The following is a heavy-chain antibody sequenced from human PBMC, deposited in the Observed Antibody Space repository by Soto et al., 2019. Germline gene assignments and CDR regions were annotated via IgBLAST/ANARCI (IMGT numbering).Heavy chain of an antibody. J-gene: IGHJ6*02. CDR3: AKDPSQNFGVVANYYYYYGMDV. CDR1: GFTFSSYA. D-gene: IGHD3-3*01. V-gene: IGHV3-23*01. Sequence: PGGSLRLSCAASGFTFSSYAMSWVRQAPGKGLEWVSAISGGGGSTYYADSVKGRFTISRDNSKNTLYLQMNSLRAEDTAVYYCAKDPSQNFGVVANYYYYYGMDVWGQGTTVTVSS. CDR2: ISGGGGST.